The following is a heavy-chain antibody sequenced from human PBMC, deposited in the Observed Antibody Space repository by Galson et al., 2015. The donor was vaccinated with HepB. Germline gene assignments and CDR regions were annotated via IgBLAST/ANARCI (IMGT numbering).Heavy chain of an antibody. CDR3: ARESVTAMAHSYYGMDV. Sequence: SVKVSCKASGHTFTSYGISWVRQAPGQGLEWMGWISAYNGNTNYAQKLQGRVTMTTDTSTSTAYMELRSLRSDDTAVYYCARESVTAMAHSYYGMDVWGQGTLVTVSS. J-gene: IGHJ6*02. V-gene: IGHV1-18*01. CDR1: GHTFTSYG. CDR2: ISAYNGNT. D-gene: IGHD2-8*01.